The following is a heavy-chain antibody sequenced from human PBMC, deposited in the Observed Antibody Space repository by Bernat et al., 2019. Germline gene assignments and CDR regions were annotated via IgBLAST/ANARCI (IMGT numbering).Heavy chain of an antibody. D-gene: IGHD6-19*01. J-gene: IGHJ4*02. V-gene: IGHV3-7*01. CDR2: IKQDGSEK. Sequence: EVQLVESGGGLVQPGGSLRLSCAASGFTFSSYWMSWVRQAPGKGLEWVANIKQDGSEKYYRDSVTGRFTISSGNAKNSLYRQMTSLRAEDTAVYYCARDRRSSGWYREFFDYWGQGTLVTVSS. CDR1: GFTFSSYW. CDR3: ARDRRSSGWYREFFDY.